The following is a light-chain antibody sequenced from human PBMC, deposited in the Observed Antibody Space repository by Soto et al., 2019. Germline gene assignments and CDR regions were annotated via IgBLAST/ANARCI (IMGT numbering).Light chain of an antibody. CDR1: QSVSSS. CDR3: QQRSNWPPIT. CDR2: DAS. V-gene: IGKV3-15*01. J-gene: IGKJ5*01. Sequence: EIVMTQSPDTLSVSPGERATLSCRASQSVSSSLAWYQQKPGQAPRLLIYDASTRATGIPARFSGSGSGTEFTLTISSLQSEDFAVYYCQQRSNWPPITFGQGTRLEIK.